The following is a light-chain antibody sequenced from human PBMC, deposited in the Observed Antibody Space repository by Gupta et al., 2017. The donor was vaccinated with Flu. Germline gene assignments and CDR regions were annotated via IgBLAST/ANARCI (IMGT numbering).Light chain of an antibody. Sequence: SSELHQEPAVTVAFGTPVRITCQGDSLRSDYASWYQQKPGQAPVLVIYGKNNRPSGIPDRFSGSSSGNTASLTITGAQAEDEADDYCNSRDSSGNHLRVVFGGGTKLTVL. CDR1: SLRSDY. CDR2: GKN. CDR3: NSRDSSGNHLRVV. J-gene: IGLJ2*01. V-gene: IGLV3-19*01.